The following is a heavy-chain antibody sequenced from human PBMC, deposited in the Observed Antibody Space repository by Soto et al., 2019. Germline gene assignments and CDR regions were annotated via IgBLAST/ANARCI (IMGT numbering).Heavy chain of an antibody. Sequence: QVQLVESGGGVVQPGRSLRLSCAASGFTFSSYGMHWVRQAPGKGLKWVAVIWYDGSNKYYADSVKGRFTISRDNSKNTLYLQMNSLRAEDTAVYYCARDPRYYYDSSGYYPYYFDYWGQGTLVTVSS. CDR2: IWYDGSNK. V-gene: IGHV3-33*01. CDR3: ARDPRYYYDSSGYYPYYFDY. J-gene: IGHJ4*02. CDR1: GFTFSSYG. D-gene: IGHD3-22*01.